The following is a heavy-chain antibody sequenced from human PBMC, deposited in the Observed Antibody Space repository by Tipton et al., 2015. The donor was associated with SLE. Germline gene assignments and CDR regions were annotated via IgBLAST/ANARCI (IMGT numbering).Heavy chain of an antibody. V-gene: IGHV4-4*07. D-gene: IGHD2-21*01. Sequence: TLSLTCTVSGGSIIGYYCGWIRQPAGKGPEWIGRIYTGGRTIHNPSPNSRVTMSLDTSKSQFSLKLTSVTAADTAVYYCARDWGGEALDFWGQGTLVTVSS. CDR2: IYTGGRT. CDR3: ARDWGGEALDF. J-gene: IGHJ4*02. CDR1: GGSIIGYY.